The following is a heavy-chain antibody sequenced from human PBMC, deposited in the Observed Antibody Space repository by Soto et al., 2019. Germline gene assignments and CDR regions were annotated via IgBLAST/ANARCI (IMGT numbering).Heavy chain of an antibody. CDR3: AKDLGPLDSSGPN. CDR2: IRGSGGST. J-gene: IGHJ4*02. Sequence: EVQLLESGGGLVQPGGSLRLSCAASGFTFSSYAMSWVRQAPGKGLEWVSAIRGSGGSTYYADSVKGRFTISRDNSKNTLYLQMNSLRAEDTAVYYCAKDLGPLDSSGPNWDQGTLVTVSS. CDR1: GFTFSSYA. D-gene: IGHD6-19*01. V-gene: IGHV3-23*01.